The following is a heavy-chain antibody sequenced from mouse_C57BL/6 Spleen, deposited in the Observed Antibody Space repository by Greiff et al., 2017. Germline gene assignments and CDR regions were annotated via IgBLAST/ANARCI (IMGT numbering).Heavy chain of an antibody. CDR3: AREDDGYYGPFDY. CDR1: GYTFTSYW. Sequence: VQLQQPGTELVKPGASVKLSCKASGYTFTSYWMHWVKQRPGQGLEWIGNINPSNGGTNYNEKFKSKATLTVDKSSSTAYMPLSSLTSEDSAVYYCAREDDGYYGPFDYWGQGTTLTVSS. D-gene: IGHD2-3*01. V-gene: IGHV1-53*01. J-gene: IGHJ2*01. CDR2: INPSNGGT.